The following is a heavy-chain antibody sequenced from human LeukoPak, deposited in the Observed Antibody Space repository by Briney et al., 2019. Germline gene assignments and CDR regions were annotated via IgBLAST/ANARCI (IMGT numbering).Heavy chain of an antibody. CDR1: GFIFSTYG. D-gene: IGHD1-26*01. V-gene: IGHV3-30*02. J-gene: IGHJ4*02. CDR3: AHDVGIVPFDY. CDR2: IRYDGSNI. Sequence: PGGSLRLSCAASGFIFSTYGIHWVRQAPGKGLEWVAFIRYDGSNIYFADCVKGRFTISRDRSKNIVFLQMNSLRPEDTAVYYCAHDVGIVPFDYWGQGTLVTASS.